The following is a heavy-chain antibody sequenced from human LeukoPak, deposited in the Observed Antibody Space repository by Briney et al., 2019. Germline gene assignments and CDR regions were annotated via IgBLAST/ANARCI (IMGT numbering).Heavy chain of an antibody. CDR1: GYTFTSYG. D-gene: IGHD3-22*01. J-gene: IGHJ4*02. CDR2: ISAYNGNT. V-gene: IGHV1-18*01. CDR3: AREEWGYYDSSGTGLDY. Sequence: ASVKVSCKASGYTFTSYGISWVRQAPGQGLEWMGWISAYNGNTNYAQKLQGRVTMTTDTSTSTAYMELRSLRSDDTAVCYCAREEWGYYDSSGTGLDYWGQGTLVTVSS.